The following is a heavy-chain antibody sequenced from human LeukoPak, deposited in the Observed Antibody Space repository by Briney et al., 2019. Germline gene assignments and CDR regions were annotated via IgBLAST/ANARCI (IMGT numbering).Heavy chain of an antibody. Sequence: GGSLTLSCAASGLSFSKAWMNWVRQAPGKGLERVARIKTKYQGRTTDYAAPVKGTFAISSDDSENRVYLQMNSLKSEDTAVYYCAVGLGKSDTDYWGQGTLVTVSS. CDR3: AVGLGKSDTDY. CDR1: GLSFSKAW. CDR2: IKTKYQGRTT. J-gene: IGHJ4*02. V-gene: IGHV3-15*05. D-gene: IGHD3-10*01.